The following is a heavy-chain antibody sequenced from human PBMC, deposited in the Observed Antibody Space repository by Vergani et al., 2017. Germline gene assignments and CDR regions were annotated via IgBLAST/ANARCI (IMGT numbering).Heavy chain of an antibody. Sequence: QVQLVESGGGLVKPGGSLRLSCAASGFSFSDHYMTWIRQAPGKGLEWVSYISNSGNTIEYADSVKGRFSISRDNATSSLFLQMDSLRADDTAVYYCARDHRDYNNYPGTFDIWGQGSMVTVSS. CDR2: ISNSGNTI. J-gene: IGHJ3*02. D-gene: IGHD5-24*01. CDR3: ARDHRDYNNYPGTFDI. CDR1: GFSFSDHY. V-gene: IGHV3-11*01.